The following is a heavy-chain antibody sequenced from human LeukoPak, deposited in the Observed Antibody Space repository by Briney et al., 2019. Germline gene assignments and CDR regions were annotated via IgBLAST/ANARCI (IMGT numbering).Heavy chain of an antibody. CDR3: ARGGSDSIGGIGIDY. CDR2: IIPILGIA. CDR1: GGTFSSYA. D-gene: IGHD5-12*01. V-gene: IGHV1-69*04. J-gene: IGHJ4*02. Sequence: AASVKVSCKASGGTFSSYAISWVRQAPGQGLEWMGRIIPILGIANYAQKFQGRVTITADKSTSTAYMELSSLRSEDTAVYYCARGGSDSIGGIGIDYWGQGTLVTVSS.